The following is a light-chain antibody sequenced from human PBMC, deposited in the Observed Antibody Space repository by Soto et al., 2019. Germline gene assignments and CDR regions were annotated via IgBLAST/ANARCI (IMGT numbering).Light chain of an antibody. J-gene: IGKJ1*01. Sequence: AIRMTQSASSLSASTGDRVTITCRASQGISSYLAWYQQKPGKAPKLLIYAASTLQSGVPSRFSGSGSGTDFTLTISCLQSGDFATYYCQQYYSYPRTFGQGTKVEIK. CDR3: QQYYSYPRT. V-gene: IGKV1-8*01. CDR2: AAS. CDR1: QGISSY.